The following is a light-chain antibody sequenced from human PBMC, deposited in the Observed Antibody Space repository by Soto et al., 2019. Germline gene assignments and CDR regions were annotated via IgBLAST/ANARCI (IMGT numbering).Light chain of an antibody. J-gene: IGLJ1*01. CDR1: SSDVGGYNY. CDR3: SSYTSSSTSHV. Sequence: QSFLAQPASVSGSPGQSITISCTGTSSDVGGYNYVSWYQQHPGKAPKLMIYEVSNRPSGVSNRFSGSKSGNTASLTISGLQAEDEADYYCSSYTSSSTSHVFGTGTKVTVL. CDR2: EVS. V-gene: IGLV2-14*01.